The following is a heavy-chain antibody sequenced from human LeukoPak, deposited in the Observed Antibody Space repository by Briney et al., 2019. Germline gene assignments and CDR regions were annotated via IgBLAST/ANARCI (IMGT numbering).Heavy chain of an antibody. CDR2: ICGSGGNT. J-gene: IGHJ2*01. V-gene: IGHV3-23*01. Sequence: GGSLRLSCAASVFTFSSSAMSWARKSTGKGLEWVSGICGSGGNTFYAASVKGRYTISRDNSKNPLYLQIHCLRAEETALYYCARDRAATAYLFFDLWGRGTLVSVSS. CDR1: VFTFSSSA. D-gene: IGHD1-1*01. CDR3: ARDRAATAYLFFDL.